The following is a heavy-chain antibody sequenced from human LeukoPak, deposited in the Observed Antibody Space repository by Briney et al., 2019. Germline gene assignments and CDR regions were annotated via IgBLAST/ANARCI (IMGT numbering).Heavy chain of an antibody. CDR1: GYTLTGLS. D-gene: IGHD2-2*01. J-gene: IGHJ6*03. CDR3: ATTLPRSTSSYYYYYYMDV. Sequence: ASVKVSCKVSGYTLTGLSMHWVRQAPGKGLEWMGGFDPEDGETIYAQKFQGRVTMTEDTSTDTAYMELSSLRSEDTAVYYCATTLPRSTSSYYYYYYMDVWGKGTTVTVSS. V-gene: IGHV1-24*01. CDR2: FDPEDGET.